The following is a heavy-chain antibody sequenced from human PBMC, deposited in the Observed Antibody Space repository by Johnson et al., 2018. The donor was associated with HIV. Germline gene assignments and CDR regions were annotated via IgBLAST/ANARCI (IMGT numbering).Heavy chain of an antibody. V-gene: IGHV3-23*04. CDR2: ISGSAYNT. CDR3: AKDPGWFGEPGDAFDI. J-gene: IGHJ3*02. Sequence: VQLVESGGGLVQPGRSLRLSCTASGFTFSSYAMSWVRQAPGKGLEWVSAISGSAYNTYYAESVKGRFSISRDDLKNTAYLQMNSLRAEDTAVYYCAKDPGWFGEPGDAFDIWGQGTMVTVSS. CDR1: GFTFSSYA. D-gene: IGHD3-10*01.